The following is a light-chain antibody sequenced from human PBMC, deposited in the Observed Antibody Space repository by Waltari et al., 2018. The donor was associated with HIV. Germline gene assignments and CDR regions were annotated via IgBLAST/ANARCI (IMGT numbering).Light chain of an antibody. J-gene: IGLJ2*01. Sequence: TQPPSVSVAPGQTARITCAGDNIGGKLVHWYQQTPGQAPVLVLCDDNDRPSGIPERFSGSNSGNTATLTISRVEGGDEADYYCQVWVDSRDVAVIFGGGTKLTVL. CDR2: DDN. CDR1: NIGGKL. CDR3: QVWVDSRDVAVI. V-gene: IGLV3-21*02.